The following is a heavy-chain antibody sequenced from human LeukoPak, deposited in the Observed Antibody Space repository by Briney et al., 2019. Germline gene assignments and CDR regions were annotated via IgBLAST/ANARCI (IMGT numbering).Heavy chain of an antibody. V-gene: IGHV1-2*02. D-gene: IGHD3-22*01. CDR3: ARSVKVYYDSSGYYYFDY. CDR2: INPNSGGT. Sequence: ASVKVSFKASGYTLTGYYIHWVRQAPGQGLEWLGWINPNSGGTNFAQKFLGRVTMTRDTSISTAYMELSRLRSDDTAVYYCARSVKVYYDSSGYYYFDYWGQGTLVTVSS. J-gene: IGHJ4*02. CDR1: GYTLTGYY.